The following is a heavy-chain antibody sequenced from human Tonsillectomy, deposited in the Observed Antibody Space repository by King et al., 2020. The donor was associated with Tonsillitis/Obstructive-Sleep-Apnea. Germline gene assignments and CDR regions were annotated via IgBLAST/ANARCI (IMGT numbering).Heavy chain of an antibody. CDR2: IRSKTDGGKT. J-gene: IGHJ4*02. CDR3: TTAETDY. V-gene: IGHV3-15*01. Sequence: DVQLVESGGGVVKPGVSVRLSCEASGFTFSNAWMILILQAPGSGLAWVGLIRSKTDGGKTDYAAPVKGRFTISRDDSKNTLYLQMNSLKTEDTAVYYCTTAETDYWGQGTLVTVSS. CDR1: GFTFSNAW.